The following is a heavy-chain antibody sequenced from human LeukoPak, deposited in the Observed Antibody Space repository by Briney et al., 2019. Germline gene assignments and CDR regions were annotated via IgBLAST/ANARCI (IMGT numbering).Heavy chain of an antibody. J-gene: IGHJ3*02. V-gene: IGHV3-33*01. CDR1: GFTFSSYG. D-gene: IGHD6-19*01. Sequence: GGSLRLSCAASGFTFSSYGMHWVRQAPGKGLEWVAVIWYDGSNKYYADSVKGRFTISRDNSKDTLYLQMNSLRAEDTAVYYCARDCSSGCDAFDIWGQGTMVTVSS. CDR3: ARDCSSGCDAFDI. CDR2: IWYDGSNK.